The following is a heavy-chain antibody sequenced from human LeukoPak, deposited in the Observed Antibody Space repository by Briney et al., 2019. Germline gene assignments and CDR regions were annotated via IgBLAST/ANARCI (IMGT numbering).Heavy chain of an antibody. J-gene: IGHJ3*02. CDR3: ARSGRGSSPILGVFDI. D-gene: IGHD6-13*01. Sequence: KASETLSLTCTVSGGSISSSSYYWGWICQPPGKGLEWIGSIYYSGSTYYNPSLKSRVTISVDTSKNQFSLKLSSVTAADTAVYYCARSGRGSSPILGVFDIWGQGTMVTVSS. V-gene: IGHV4-39*01. CDR1: GGSISSSSYY. CDR2: IYYSGST.